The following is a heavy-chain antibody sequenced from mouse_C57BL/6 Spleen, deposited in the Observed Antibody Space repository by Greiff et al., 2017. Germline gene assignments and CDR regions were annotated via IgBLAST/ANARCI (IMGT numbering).Heavy chain of an antibody. Sequence: LVESGAELARPGASVKLSCKASGYTFTSYGISWVKQRTGQGLEWIGEIYPRSGNTYYNEKFKGKATLTADKSSSTAYMELRSLTSEDSAVYFCAKYYSNYDYAMDYWGQGTSVTVSS. CDR1: GYTFTSYG. J-gene: IGHJ4*01. V-gene: IGHV1-81*01. CDR3: AKYYSNYDYAMDY. CDR2: IYPRSGNT. D-gene: IGHD2-5*01.